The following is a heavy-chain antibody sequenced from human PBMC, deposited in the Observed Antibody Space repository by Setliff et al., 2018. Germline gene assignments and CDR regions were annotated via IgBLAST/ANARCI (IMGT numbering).Heavy chain of an antibody. CDR3: ARGKSVTASNWFEP. V-gene: IGHV4-61*02. CDR2: IYTSGST. D-gene: IGHD5-18*01. J-gene: IGHJ5*02. CDR1: GGSISSGSYY. Sequence: LSLTCTVSGGSISSGSYYWSWIRQPAGKGLEWIGRIYTSGSTNYNPSLKSRVTISVDTSKNQFSLKLSSVTAADTAVYYCARGKSVTASNWFEPWG.